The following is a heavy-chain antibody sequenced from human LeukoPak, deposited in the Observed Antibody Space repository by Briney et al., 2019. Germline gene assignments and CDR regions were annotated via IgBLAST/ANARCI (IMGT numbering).Heavy chain of an antibody. V-gene: IGHV4-59*01. CDR3: ARGGSRYYYDSSGYYYDYYYGMDV. J-gene: IGHJ6*02. Sequence: SETLSLTCTVSSGSISSYYWSWIRQPPGKGLEWIGYIYYSGSTNYNPSLKSRVTISVDTSKNQFSLKLSSVTAADTAVYYCARGGSRYYYDSSGYYYDYYYGMDVWGQGTTVTVSS. CDR1: SGSISSYY. D-gene: IGHD3-22*01. CDR2: IYYSGST.